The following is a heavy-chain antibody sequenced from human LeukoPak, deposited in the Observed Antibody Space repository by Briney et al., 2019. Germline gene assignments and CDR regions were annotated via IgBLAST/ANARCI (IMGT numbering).Heavy chain of an antibody. CDR1: GYTFTGYY. Sequence: GASVTVSCKASGYTFTGYYMHWVRQAPGQGLEWMGWINPNSGGTNYAQKFQGRVTMTRDTSISTADMELSRLRADDTAVYYCARDEEMATIPSPFPPDYGGWGTRVTVSA. CDR3: ARDEEMATIPSPFPPDY. D-gene: IGHD5-24*01. CDR2: INPNSGGT. J-gene: IGHJ4*02. V-gene: IGHV1-2*02.